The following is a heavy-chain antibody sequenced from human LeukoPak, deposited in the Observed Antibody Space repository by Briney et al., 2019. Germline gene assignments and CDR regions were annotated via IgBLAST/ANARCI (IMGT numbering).Heavy chain of an antibody. CDR2: ISRSSSSI. CDR3: ARVNGDYRWFDP. J-gene: IGHJ5*02. V-gene: IGHV3-48*02. Sequence: GGSLRLSCAASGFTFSNYNMHWVRQAPGKGLEWHSFISRSSSSIYYSDSVKGRFTISRDNAKNSLYLQMNSLRDDDTAVYYCARVNGDYRWFDPWGQGTLVTVSS. D-gene: IGHD4-17*01. CDR1: GFTFSNYN.